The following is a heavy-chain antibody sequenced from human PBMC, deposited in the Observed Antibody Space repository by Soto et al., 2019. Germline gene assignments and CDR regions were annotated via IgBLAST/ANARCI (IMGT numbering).Heavy chain of an antibody. CDR1: GGSFSGYY. Sequence: SETLSLTCAVYGGSFSGYYWSWIRQPPGKGLEWIGEINHSGSTNYNPSLKSRVTISVDTSKNQFSLKLSSVTAADTAVYYCARGKVVATIRRLDAFDIWGQGTMVTVSS. J-gene: IGHJ3*02. CDR3: ARGKVVATIRRLDAFDI. V-gene: IGHV4-34*01. D-gene: IGHD5-12*01. CDR2: INHSGST.